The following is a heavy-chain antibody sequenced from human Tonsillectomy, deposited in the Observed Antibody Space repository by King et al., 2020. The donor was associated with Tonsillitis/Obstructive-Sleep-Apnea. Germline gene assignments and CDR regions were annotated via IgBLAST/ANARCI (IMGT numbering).Heavy chain of an antibody. Sequence: VQLVESGGGVVQPGRSLRLSCAASGFTFSSYGMHWVRQAPGKGLEWVAVISYDGSNKYYADSVKGRFTISRDNSKNTLYLQMNSLRAEDTAVYYCAKALITGTTDCWFDPWGQGTLVTVSS. D-gene: IGHD1-7*01. CDR2: ISYDGSNK. CDR3: AKALITGTTDCWFDP. J-gene: IGHJ5*02. CDR1: GFTFSSYG. V-gene: IGHV3-30*18.